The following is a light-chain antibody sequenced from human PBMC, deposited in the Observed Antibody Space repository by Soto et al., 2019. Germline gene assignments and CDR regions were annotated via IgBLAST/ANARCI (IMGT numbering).Light chain of an antibody. J-gene: IGKJ5*01. CDR3: QQYVIT. Sequence: EIVLTQSPGTLSLSPGERATLSCRASQSVSSSYLAWYQQKPGQAPRLLIYGASSRATGIPDRFSGSGSGTDFTLTISRLEPEDFAVYYCQQYVITFGQGTRLEIK. V-gene: IGKV3-20*01. CDR1: QSVSSSY. CDR2: GAS.